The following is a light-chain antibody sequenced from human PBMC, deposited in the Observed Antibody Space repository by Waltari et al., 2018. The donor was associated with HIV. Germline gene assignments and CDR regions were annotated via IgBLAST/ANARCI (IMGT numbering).Light chain of an antibody. J-gene: IGKJ2*01. Sequence: VLPESPLALSVPPAEPASISFTSRQTLLLSNGYNYLDWYLQKPGQPPQLLIYLDSNRASGVPDRFSGSGSGTNFTLKISRVEVEDVGTYFCMQTLQTPPTFGQGTKLDIK. V-gene: IGKV2-28*01. CDR1: QTLLLSNGYNY. CDR3: MQTLQTPPT. CDR2: LDS.